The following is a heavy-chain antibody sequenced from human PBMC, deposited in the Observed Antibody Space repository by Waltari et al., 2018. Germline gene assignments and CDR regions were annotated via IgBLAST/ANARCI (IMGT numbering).Heavy chain of an antibody. Sequence: VAVVSFDAHNTYYADSVKGRFTISKDHSKNTVFLQMSSLRPEDTAVYYCARKRAAFDIWGQGTLVNVSS. V-gene: IGHV3-30*03. CDR2: VSFDAHNT. CDR3: ARKRAAFDI. J-gene: IGHJ3*02.